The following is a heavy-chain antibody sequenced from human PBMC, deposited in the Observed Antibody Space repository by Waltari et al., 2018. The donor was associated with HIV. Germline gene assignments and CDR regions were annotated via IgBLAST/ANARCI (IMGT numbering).Heavy chain of an antibody. J-gene: IGHJ5*02. V-gene: IGHV3-23*04. CDR2: ISGSGLTS. CDR1: GFTFSTYA. D-gene: IGHD3-16*01. CDR3: ASAFYFGTPPVT. Sequence: VQLVESGGGLVQPGGSLRLSCPASGFTFSTYAMNWVRQAPGKGLEWVSIISGSGLTSYYAESVRGRFTISRDNVKNTLYLEMNNLRADDTAIYYCASAFYFGTPPVTWGRGTLVTVSS.